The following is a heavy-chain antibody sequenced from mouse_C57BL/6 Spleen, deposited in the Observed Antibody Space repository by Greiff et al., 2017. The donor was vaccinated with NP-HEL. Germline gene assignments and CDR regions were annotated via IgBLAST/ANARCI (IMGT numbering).Heavy chain of an antibody. V-gene: IGHV1-67*01. J-gene: IGHJ3*01. CDR1: GYTFTDYA. Sequence: QVQLQQSGPELVRPGVSVKISCKGSGYTFTDYAMHWVKQSHAKSLEWIGVISTYYGDASYNQKFKDNATMTVDQSSSTAYMELARLTSEDSAVYYCAKNYYGSSSFPWFAYWGQGTLVTVSA. CDR2: ISTYYGDA. CDR3: AKNYYGSSSFPWFAY. D-gene: IGHD1-1*01.